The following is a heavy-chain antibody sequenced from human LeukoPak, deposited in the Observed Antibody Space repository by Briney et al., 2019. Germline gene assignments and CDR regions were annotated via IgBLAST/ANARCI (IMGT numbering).Heavy chain of an antibody. Sequence: GGSLRLSCAASGFTYSSYGMHWVRQAPGKGLEWVAFMRYDGNNKYYADSVKGRFTISRDNSKGTLSLQMNSLRAEDTAVYYCAKDLVFWGQGTLVTVSS. V-gene: IGHV3-30*02. D-gene: IGHD2-8*02. CDR1: GFTYSSYG. CDR2: MRYDGNNK. CDR3: AKDLVF. J-gene: IGHJ4*02.